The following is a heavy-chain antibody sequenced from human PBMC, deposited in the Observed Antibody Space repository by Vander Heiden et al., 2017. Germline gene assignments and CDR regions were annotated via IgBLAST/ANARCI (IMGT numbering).Heavy chain of an antibody. CDR3: ATGADAAGMSGPRGTPPGG. D-gene: IGHD6-13*01. J-gene: IGHJ4*02. CDR2: FDPEDGET. CDR1: GYTLTELP. V-gene: IGHV1-24*01. Sequence: QVQLVQSGAEVKKPGASVKVSCKVSGYTLTELPMHWVRQAPGKGLEWMGGFDPEDGETIYAQKFQGRVTMTEDTSTDTAYMELSSLRSEDTAVYYCATGADAAGMSGPRGTPPGGWGQGTLVTVSS.